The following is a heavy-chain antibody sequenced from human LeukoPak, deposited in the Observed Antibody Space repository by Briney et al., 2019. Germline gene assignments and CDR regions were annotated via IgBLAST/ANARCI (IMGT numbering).Heavy chain of an antibody. Sequence: GGSLRLSCAASGFTFGDYAMHWVRQAPGKGLEWVSGISWNSGSMGYADSVKGRFTISRDNAKNSLYLQMNSLRAEDMALYYCARGGYYDSSGAWYFDLWGRGTLVTVSS. J-gene: IGHJ2*01. D-gene: IGHD3-22*01. CDR1: GFTFGDYA. CDR2: ISWNSGSM. V-gene: IGHV3-9*03. CDR3: ARGGYYDSSGAWYFDL.